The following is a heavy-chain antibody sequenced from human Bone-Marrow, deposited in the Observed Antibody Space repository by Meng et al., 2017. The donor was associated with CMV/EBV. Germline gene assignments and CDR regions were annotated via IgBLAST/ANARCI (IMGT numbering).Heavy chain of an antibody. Sequence: ASVKVSCKASGYTFTGYYMHWVRQAPGQGLEWMGWINPNSGGTNYAQKFQGRVTMTRDTSISTAYMELRSLRSDDTAVYYCARALGVLRFLEWLLTIDYWGQGTLVTVSS. V-gene: IGHV1-2*02. D-gene: IGHD3-3*01. CDR1: GYTFTGYY. CDR3: ARALGVLRFLEWLLTIDY. CDR2: INPNSGGT. J-gene: IGHJ4*02.